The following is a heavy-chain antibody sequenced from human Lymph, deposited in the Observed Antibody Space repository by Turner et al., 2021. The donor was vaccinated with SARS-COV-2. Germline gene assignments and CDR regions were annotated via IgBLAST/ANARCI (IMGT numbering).Heavy chain of an antibody. CDR3: ATSPAVAGYVHYYDGMDV. V-gene: IGHV1-24*01. J-gene: IGHJ6*02. CDR2: FDPEDAET. CDR1: GSTLTELS. D-gene: IGHD6-19*01. Sequence: QVQLVQSGAEVMNPGASVTVPCQVSGSTLTELSIHWVRQAPGKGLEWIGCFDPEDAETINAQKIQGRVTMTENTTTDTAYKVRSILRSENTAVYYCATSPAVAGYVHYYDGMDVWGQGTTVTVSS.